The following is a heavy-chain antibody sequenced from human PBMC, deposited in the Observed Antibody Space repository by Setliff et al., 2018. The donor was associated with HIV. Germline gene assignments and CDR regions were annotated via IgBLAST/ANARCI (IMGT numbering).Heavy chain of an antibody. CDR3: ARADDFWSGYIPY. Sequence: SETLSLTCVVSGGSISSGNWWGWVRQPPGKGLEWIGEIYHTGSTNYNPSLKSRVTMSIDKSKNQFSLKLSSVTAADTAVYYCARADDFWSGYIPYWGQGTLVTVSS. CDR2: IYHTGST. V-gene: IGHV4-4*02. CDR1: GGSISSGNW. D-gene: IGHD3-3*01. J-gene: IGHJ4*02.